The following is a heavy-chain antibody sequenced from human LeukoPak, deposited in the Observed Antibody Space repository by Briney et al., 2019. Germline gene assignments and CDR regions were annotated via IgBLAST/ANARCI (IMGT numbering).Heavy chain of an antibody. D-gene: IGHD3-10*02. Sequence: GGSLRLSCAASGFTFSSYEMNWVRQAPGKGLEWVSYISSSGSTTYFADSVKGRFTISRDNAKNSLYLQMNSLRAEDTAVYYCAELGITMIGGVWGKGTTVTISS. V-gene: IGHV3-48*03. CDR3: AELGITMIGGV. J-gene: IGHJ6*04. CDR1: GFTFSSYE. CDR2: ISSSGSTT.